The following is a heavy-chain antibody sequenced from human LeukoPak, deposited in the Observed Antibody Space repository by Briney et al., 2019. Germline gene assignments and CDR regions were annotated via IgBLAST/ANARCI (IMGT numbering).Heavy chain of an antibody. V-gene: IGHV3-23*01. CDR2: TVSRGTT. CDR1: GFTFTSDA. Sequence: SGGSLRLSCAASGFTFTSDAMNWVRQAPGKGLEWVSSTVSRGTTQYADSVKGRFTVSRDTSKNTLYLQMNSPRADDTAVYYCAKCSTSAYTTGWCNWIDPWGQGTLVTVSS. J-gene: IGHJ5*02. CDR3: AKCSTSAYTTGWCNWIDP. D-gene: IGHD6-19*01.